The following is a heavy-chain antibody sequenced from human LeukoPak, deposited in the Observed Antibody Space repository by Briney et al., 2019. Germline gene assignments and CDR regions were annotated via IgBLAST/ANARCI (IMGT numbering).Heavy chain of an antibody. CDR1: GFTFSSYA. CDR2: ITDSVSGGST. V-gene: IGHV3-23*01. J-gene: IGHJ5*02. CDR3: AKEAPPVYYDFWSGYYGGFDP. D-gene: IGHD3-3*01. Sequence: GGSLRLSCAASGFTFSSYAMTWVRQAPGKGLEWVSTITDSVSGGSTYYADSVKGRFTISRDNSKNTLYLQMSSLRAEDTAVYYCAKEAPPVYYDFWSGYYGGFDPWGQGTLVTVSS.